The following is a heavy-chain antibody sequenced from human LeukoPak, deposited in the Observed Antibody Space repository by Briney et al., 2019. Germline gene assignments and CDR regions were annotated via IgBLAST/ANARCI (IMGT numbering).Heavy chain of an antibody. CDR2: ISSSSSYI. V-gene: IGHV3-21*04. CDR3: ARRGIEVRGLLVIGYHKEAYFFDH. CDR1: GFTFSSYS. D-gene: IGHD3-10*01. Sequence: GGSLRLSCAASGFTFSSYSMNWVRQAPGKGLEWVSSISSSSSYIYYADSVKGRFTISRDNAKKSLYLQMNSLRAEDTAVYFCARRGIEVRGLLVIGYHKEAYFFDHWGQGILVTVSS. J-gene: IGHJ4*02.